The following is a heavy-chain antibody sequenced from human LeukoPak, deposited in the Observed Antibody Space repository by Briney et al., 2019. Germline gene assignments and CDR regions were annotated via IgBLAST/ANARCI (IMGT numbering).Heavy chain of an antibody. CDR1: GFTFSSYG. CDR3: VKGAYDYVWGGLIDY. CDR2: ISYNGSNE. D-gene: IGHD3-16*01. Sequence: GGSLRLSCAASGFTFSSYGMLWVRQAPGKGLEWLAVISYNGSNEYYADSVKGRVTISRDNSKSTLYLQMCGLRAEETAVYFCVKGAYDYVWGGLIDYWGQGTLVTASS. J-gene: IGHJ4*02. V-gene: IGHV3-30*18.